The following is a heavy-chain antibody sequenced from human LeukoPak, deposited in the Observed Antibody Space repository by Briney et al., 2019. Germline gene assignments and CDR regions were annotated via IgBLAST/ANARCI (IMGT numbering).Heavy chain of an antibody. Sequence: WGSLRLSCAASGFTFSSYSMNWVRQAPGKGLEWVSYISSSSSTIYYADSVKGRFTISRDNAKNSLYLQMNSLRAEDTAAYYCARSDFWSGPLKGYYYYMDVWGKGTTVTVSS. V-gene: IGHV3-48*01. J-gene: IGHJ6*03. CDR3: ARSDFWSGPLKGYYYYMDV. D-gene: IGHD3-3*01. CDR2: ISSSSSTI. CDR1: GFTFSSYS.